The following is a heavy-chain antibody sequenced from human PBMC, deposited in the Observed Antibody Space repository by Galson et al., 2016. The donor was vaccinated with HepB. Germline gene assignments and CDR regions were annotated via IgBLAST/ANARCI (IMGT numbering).Heavy chain of an antibody. Sequence: SLRLSCAASGFTFSSYGMHWVRQAPGKGLEWVAVIWYDGSNKYYADSVKGRFTISRDNSKSTLYLQMNSLRAEDTAVYYCAVSSGWRPEFDYWGQGTLVTVSS. CDR3: AVSSGWRPEFDY. CDR1: GFTFSSYG. V-gene: IGHV3-33*01. J-gene: IGHJ4*02. CDR2: IWYDGSNK. D-gene: IGHD6-19*01.